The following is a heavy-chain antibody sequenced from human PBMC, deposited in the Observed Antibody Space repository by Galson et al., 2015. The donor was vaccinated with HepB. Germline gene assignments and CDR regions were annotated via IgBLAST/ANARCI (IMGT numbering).Heavy chain of an antibody. V-gene: IGHV3-23*01. CDR2: ITNNGVGT. CDR3: ARGITGGFDY. Sequence: SLRLSCAASGFTFSTYAMAWVRQVPGKGLEWVSTITNNGVGTYYADSVKGRFTISRDNSKNTLYLQMISLRAEDTAVYSCARGITGGFDYWGQGTLVTVSS. CDR1: GFTFSTYA. J-gene: IGHJ4*02. D-gene: IGHD1-14*01.